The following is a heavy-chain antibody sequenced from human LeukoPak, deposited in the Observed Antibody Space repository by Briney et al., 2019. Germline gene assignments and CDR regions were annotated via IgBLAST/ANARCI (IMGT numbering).Heavy chain of an antibody. J-gene: IGHJ4*02. CDR1: AFTFGDYW. CDR2: IKEDGSET. V-gene: IGHV3-7*01. CDR3: TRDRGWQQFDY. Sequence: GGSLRLSCAASAFTFGDYWMTWVRQAPGKGLERVANIKEDGSETYYVDSVKGRFTISRDNAKNSLYLQMSSLRDDDTAVYYCTRDRGWQQFDYWGQGTLVTVSS. D-gene: IGHD5-24*01.